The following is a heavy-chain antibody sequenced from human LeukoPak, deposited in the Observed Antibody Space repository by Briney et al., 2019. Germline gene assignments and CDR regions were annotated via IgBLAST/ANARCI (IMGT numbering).Heavy chain of an antibody. CDR1: GYTFTGYY. Sequence: ASVKVSCKASGYTFTGYYMHWARQAPGQGLEWMGWINPNSGGTNYAQKFQGRVTMTRDTSISTAYMELSRLRSDDTAVYYCAREGGLTGDGLDYWGQGTLVTVSS. CDR3: AREGGLTGDGLDY. J-gene: IGHJ4*02. D-gene: IGHD7-27*01. CDR2: INPNSGGT. V-gene: IGHV1-2*02.